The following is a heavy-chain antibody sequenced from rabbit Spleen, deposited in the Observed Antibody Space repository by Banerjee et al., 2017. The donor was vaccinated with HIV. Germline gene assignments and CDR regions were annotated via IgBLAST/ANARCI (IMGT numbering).Heavy chain of an antibody. Sequence: QEQLEESAGGLVQPGGSLKLSCKASGFTLSSYYMNWVRQAPGKGLEWIACIDAGSSGNTDYATWAKGRFTISKTSSTTVTLQMTSLTAADTATYFCARDGAGGSYFALWGPGTLVTVS. D-gene: IGHD8-1*01. CDR2: IDAGSSGNT. V-gene: IGHV1S45*01. CDR1: GFTLSSYYM. CDR3: ARDGAGGSYFAL. J-gene: IGHJ4*01.